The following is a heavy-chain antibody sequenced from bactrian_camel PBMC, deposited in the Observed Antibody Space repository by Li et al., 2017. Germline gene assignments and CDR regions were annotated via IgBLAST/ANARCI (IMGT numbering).Heavy chain of an antibody. V-gene: IGHV3S53*01. J-gene: IGHJ4*01. CDR3: TADPIGCPLPGDTNFRH. D-gene: IGHD2*01. CDR2: LSSGP. Sequence: QLVESGGGSVQAGGALRLSCAASGYAASSTSMAWFRQAPGKEREAVASLSSGPYYADSVKGRFTISRDNAKNSVYLQMDKLKPEDSGVYYCTADPIGCPLPGDTNFRHWGRGTQVTVS. CDR1: GYAASSTS.